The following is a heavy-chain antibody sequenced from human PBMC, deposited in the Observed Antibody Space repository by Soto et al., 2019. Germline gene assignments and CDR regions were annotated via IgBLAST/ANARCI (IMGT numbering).Heavy chain of an antibody. D-gene: IGHD6-19*01. Sequence: RWSLRLSCAASGFTCSNYAMTWFRQAAGKGLEWVSSISGPGGSTYYADSVQGRFTISRDNSKNTLFLQMNSLRAEDTALYYCARDERIAVAGTDTWGQGTLVTVSS. CDR2: ISGPGGST. CDR3: ARDERIAVAGTDT. CDR1: GFTCSNYA. V-gene: IGHV3-23*01. J-gene: IGHJ5*02.